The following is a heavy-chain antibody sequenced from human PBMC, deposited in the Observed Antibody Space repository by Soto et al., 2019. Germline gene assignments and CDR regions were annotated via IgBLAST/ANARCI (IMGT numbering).Heavy chain of an antibody. Sequence: ASVKVSCKASGYTFTGYYMHWVRQAPGQGLEWMGWINPNSGGTNYAQKFQGWVTMTRDTSISTAYMELSRLRSDDTAVYYCAMLAPASLHYDSNYGAFDIWGQGTMVTVSS. V-gene: IGHV1-2*04. CDR3: AMLAPASLHYDSNYGAFDI. J-gene: IGHJ3*02. D-gene: IGHD3-22*01. CDR1: GYTFTGYY. CDR2: INPNSGGT.